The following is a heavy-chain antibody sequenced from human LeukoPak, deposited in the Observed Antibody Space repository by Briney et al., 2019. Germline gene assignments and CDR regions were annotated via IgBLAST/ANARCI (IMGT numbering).Heavy chain of an antibody. CDR1: GFTFSDYY. D-gene: IGHD4-17*01. Sequence: GGSLRLSCAASGFTFSDYYMSWIRQAPGKGLEWVSYISSSGSTIYYADSVKGRFTISRDNAKNSLYLQMNSLRAEVTAVYYCARAITLTTVITHFDYWGQGTLVTVSS. J-gene: IGHJ4*02. V-gene: IGHV3-11*01. CDR3: ARAITLTTVITHFDY. CDR2: ISSSGSTI.